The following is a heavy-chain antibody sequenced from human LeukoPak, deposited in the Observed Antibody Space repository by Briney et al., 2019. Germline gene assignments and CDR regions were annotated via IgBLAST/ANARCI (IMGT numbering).Heavy chain of an antibody. Sequence: ASVKVSCKASGYTFTSYGISWVRQAPGQGLEWMGWISAYNGNTNYAQKLQGRVTMTTDTSTSTAYMELRSLRSDDTAVYYCAREPAIAAGLVMENWFDPWGQGTLVTVSA. D-gene: IGHD6-13*01. CDR2: ISAYNGNT. CDR3: AREPAIAAGLVMENWFDP. CDR1: GYTFTSYG. J-gene: IGHJ5*02. V-gene: IGHV1-18*01.